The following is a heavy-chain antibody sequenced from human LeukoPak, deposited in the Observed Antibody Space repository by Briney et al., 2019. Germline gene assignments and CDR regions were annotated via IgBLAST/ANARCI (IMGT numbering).Heavy chain of an antibody. D-gene: IGHD7-27*01. Sequence: GGSLRLSCAASGFTFSGYWMHWVRQAPGKGLVWVSLINHDGKNTNYADSVKGRFTISRDNAENTLSLQMNSLRAEDTAVYYCARASANRGIDYWGQGTLVTVSS. J-gene: IGHJ4*02. CDR1: GFTFSGYW. CDR3: ARASANRGIDY. V-gene: IGHV3-74*01. CDR2: INHDGKNT.